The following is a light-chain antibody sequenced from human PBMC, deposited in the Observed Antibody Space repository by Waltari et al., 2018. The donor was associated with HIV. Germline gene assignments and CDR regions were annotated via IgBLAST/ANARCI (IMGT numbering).Light chain of an antibody. CDR2: GAS. CDR1: QGVSIN. V-gene: IGKV3-15*01. Sequence: VMTQSPATLSGSPGERANLPCRARQGVSINLAWHQQKPGQAPRLLIYGASTRATGIPARFSGSGAGTEFTLTISSLQSEDFAVYYCQQYNDWPLTFGGGTKVEIK. J-gene: IGKJ4*01. CDR3: QQYNDWPLT.